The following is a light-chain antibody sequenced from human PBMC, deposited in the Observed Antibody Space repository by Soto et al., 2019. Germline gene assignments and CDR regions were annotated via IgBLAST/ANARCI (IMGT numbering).Light chain of an antibody. CDR3: SSSAGGYTWV. Sequence: QSALTQPPSASGSPGQSVTISCTGTSSDVGGSNFVSWYQQHPGKAPKLMIYEVSKRPSGVPARFSGSKSGNTASLTVSGLQAEDEADYHCSSSAGGYTWVFGGGTKVTVL. CDR2: EVS. J-gene: IGLJ3*02. CDR1: SSDVGGSNF. V-gene: IGLV2-8*01.